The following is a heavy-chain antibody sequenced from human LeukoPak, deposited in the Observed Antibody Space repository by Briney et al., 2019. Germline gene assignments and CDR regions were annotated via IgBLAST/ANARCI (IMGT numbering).Heavy chain of an antibody. CDR3: ARDEYQYNHESSGRFEY. Sequence: GGSLRLSCAASGLTFSYYWMGWVRQAPGKGLEWVANIKQDGSEKYYVDSVRGRFTISRDNAKNSLYLQMNSMRAEDTAVYYCARDEYQYNHESSGRFEYWGPGTLVTVSS. CDR1: GLTFSYYW. V-gene: IGHV3-7*04. J-gene: IGHJ4*02. D-gene: IGHD3-22*01. CDR2: IKQDGSEK.